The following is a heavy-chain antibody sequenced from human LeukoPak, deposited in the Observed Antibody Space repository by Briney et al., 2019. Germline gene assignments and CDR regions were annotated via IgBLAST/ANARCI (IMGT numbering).Heavy chain of an antibody. J-gene: IGHJ5*02. CDR3: ARDPAPRIAAAEIRENWFDP. V-gene: IGHV3-30*04. CDR2: ISYDGSNK. CDR1: GFTFSSYA. D-gene: IGHD6-13*01. Sequence: GGSLRLSCAASGFTFSSYAMHWVRQAPGKGPEWVAVISYDGSNKYYADSVKGRFTISRDNSKNTLYLQMNSLRAEDTAVYYCARDPAPRIAAAEIRENWFDPWGQGTLVTVSS.